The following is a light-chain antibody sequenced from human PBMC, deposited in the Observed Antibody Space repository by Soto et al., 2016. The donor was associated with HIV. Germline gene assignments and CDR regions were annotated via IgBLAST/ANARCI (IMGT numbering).Light chain of an antibody. V-gene: IGLV3-21*03. CDR3: QVWDVSSDHVV. CDR1: NVGSKS. CDR2: DDS. J-gene: IGLJ2*01. Sequence: SYELTQPPSLSVAPRKTARITCGGNNVGSKSVHWYQQKPGQASVLVVYDDSDRPSGIPERFSGSNSGNTATLTISRVEAGDEADYYCQVWDVSSDHVVFGGGTKLTVL.